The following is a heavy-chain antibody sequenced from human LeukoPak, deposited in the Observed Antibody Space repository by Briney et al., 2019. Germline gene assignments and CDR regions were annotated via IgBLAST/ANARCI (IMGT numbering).Heavy chain of an antibody. D-gene: IGHD5-18*01. J-gene: IGHJ5*02. V-gene: IGHV3-23*01. CDR3: AKVRDLDTVLGRFDN. Sequence: TGGSLSPSCAASGFTFSSYAMSWVRQAPGKGLEWVSVISGNGGRTYYADSVKGRITISRDNSKNTLYLQMNSLRAEDTAVYYCAKVRDLDTVLGRFDNWGQGALFSVSS. CDR1: GFTFSSYA. CDR2: ISGNGGRT.